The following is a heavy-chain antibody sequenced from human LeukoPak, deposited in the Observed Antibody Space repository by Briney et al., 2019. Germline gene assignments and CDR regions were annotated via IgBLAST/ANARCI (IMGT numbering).Heavy chain of an antibody. Sequence: GGSLRLSCAASGFTFSSYEMNWVRQAPGKGLEWVSYISTGGSNMYYADSVKGRFTVSRNNAKNSLYLQMSSLRAEDTAVYYCVRDGGLHTNFDYWGQGTLVTVSS. CDR1: GFTFSSYE. V-gene: IGHV3-48*03. CDR2: ISTGGSNM. J-gene: IGHJ4*02. D-gene: IGHD2-15*01. CDR3: VRDGGLHTNFDY.